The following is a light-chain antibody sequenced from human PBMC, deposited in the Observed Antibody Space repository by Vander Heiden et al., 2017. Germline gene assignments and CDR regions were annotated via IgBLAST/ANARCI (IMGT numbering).Light chain of an antibody. CDR1: SSTIGSNT. CDR2: RNN. J-gene: IGLJ2*01. Sequence: QSVLTQPPSASGTPGQRVTISCSGSSSTIGSNTVNWYQQLPGTAPKLLIYRNNQRPSGVPDRFSGSKSGTSASLAISGLQSEDEADYYCAAWDDSLNGPVVFGGGTKLTVL. CDR3: AAWDDSLNGPVV. V-gene: IGLV1-44*01.